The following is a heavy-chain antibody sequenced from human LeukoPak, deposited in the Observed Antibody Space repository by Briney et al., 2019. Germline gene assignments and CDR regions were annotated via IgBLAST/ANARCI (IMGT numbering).Heavy chain of an antibody. CDR2: IYYSGST. CDR1: GGSISSYY. V-gene: IGHV4-59*01. J-gene: IGHJ4*02. CDR3: ARELTTYYYDSSGYATGAFDY. Sequence: SETLSLTCTVSGGSISSYYWSWIRQPPGKGLEWIGYIYYSGSTNYNPSLKSRVTISVDTSKNQFSLKLSSVTAADTAVYYCARELTTYYYDSSGYATGAFDYWGQGTLVTVSS. D-gene: IGHD3-22*01.